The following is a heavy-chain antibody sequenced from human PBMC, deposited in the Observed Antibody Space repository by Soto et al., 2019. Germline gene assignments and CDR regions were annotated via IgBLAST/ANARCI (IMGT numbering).Heavy chain of an antibody. CDR1: GFTFSSYG. V-gene: IGHV3-30*18. CDR3: AKDRGYSGYDVNFDY. Sequence: GGSLRLSCAASGFTFSSYGMHWVRQAPGKGLEWVAVISYDGSNKYYADSVKGRFTISRDNSENTLYLQMNSLRAEDTAVYYCAKDRGYSGYDVNFDYWGQGTLVTVSS. CDR2: ISYDGSNK. D-gene: IGHD5-12*01. J-gene: IGHJ4*02.